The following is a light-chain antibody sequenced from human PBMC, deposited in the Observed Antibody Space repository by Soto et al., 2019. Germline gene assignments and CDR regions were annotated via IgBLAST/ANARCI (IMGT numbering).Light chain of an antibody. CDR3: QQYNSYS. CDR2: HAS. Sequence: DIQMTQSPSSLSASVGDRVTITCRASQTISSWLAWYQQKPGKAPKLLIYHASNLQSGVPSRFSGSGSGTEFTLTISSLQPDDFATYYCQQYNSYSFGQGTKV. CDR1: QTISSW. J-gene: IGKJ1*01. V-gene: IGKV1-5*01.